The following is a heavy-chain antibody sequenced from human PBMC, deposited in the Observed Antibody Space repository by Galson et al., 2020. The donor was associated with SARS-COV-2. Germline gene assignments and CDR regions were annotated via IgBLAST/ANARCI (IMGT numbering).Heavy chain of an antibody. Sequence: TGGSLRLSCAASGFTFSSYEMNWVRQAPGKGLEWVSYISSSGSTIYYADSVKGRFTISRDNAKNSLYLQMNSLRAEDTAVYYCARGGYCSSTSCYTGPDYWGQGTLVTVSS. J-gene: IGHJ4*02. CDR3: ARGGYCSSTSCYTGPDY. V-gene: IGHV3-48*03. CDR2: ISSSGSTI. D-gene: IGHD2-2*02. CDR1: GFTFSSYE.